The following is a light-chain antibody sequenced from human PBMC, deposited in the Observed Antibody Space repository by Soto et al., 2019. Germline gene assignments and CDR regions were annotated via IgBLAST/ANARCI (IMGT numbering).Light chain of an antibody. V-gene: IGKV3-20*01. CDR2: GAT. CDR1: QTVSASY. J-gene: IGKJ5*01. Sequence: EIVLTQSPGTLSLSPGEKATLSCRASQTVSASYLAWYQQKPGQAPRLLIYGATNRIIGIPDRFSGSVSGTDFTLTISRLEPEDFAVYYCQLYGSSSITFGQGTRLE. CDR3: QLYGSSSIT.